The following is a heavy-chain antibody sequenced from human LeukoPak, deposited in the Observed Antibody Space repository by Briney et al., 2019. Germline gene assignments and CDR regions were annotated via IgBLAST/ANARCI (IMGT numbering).Heavy chain of an antibody. CDR1: GGSVSSGSYY. J-gene: IGHJ5*02. Sequence: SETLSLTCSVSGGSVSSGSYYWSWIRQPPGKGLEWIGDIYYSGSTNYSPSLRSRVTISVDTSKNQFSLKLSSVTAADTAVYYCARASNWFDPWGQGTLVTVSS. V-gene: IGHV4-61*01. CDR2: IYYSGST. CDR3: ARASNWFDP.